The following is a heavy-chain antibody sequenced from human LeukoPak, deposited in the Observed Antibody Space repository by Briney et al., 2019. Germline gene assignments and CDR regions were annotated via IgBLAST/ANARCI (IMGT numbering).Heavy chain of an antibody. V-gene: IGHV1-24*01. CDR1: GYTLTELS. J-gene: IGHJ4*02. CDR2: FDPEDGET. Sequence: ASVKVSCKVSGYTLTELSMHWVRQAPGKGLEWMGGFDPEDGETIYAQKFQGRVTMTEDTSTDTAYMELSSLRSEGTAVYYCATAMGGSYPYYFDYWGQGTLVTVSS. CDR3: ATAMGGSYPYYFDY. D-gene: IGHD1-26*01.